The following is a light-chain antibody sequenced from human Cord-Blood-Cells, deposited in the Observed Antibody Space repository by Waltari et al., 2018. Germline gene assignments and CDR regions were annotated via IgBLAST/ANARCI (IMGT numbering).Light chain of an antibody. V-gene: IGLV2-11*01. CDR3: CSYAGSYTFVV. Sequence: QSALTQPRSVSGSPGQSVTISRTGTSRDVGGYNYFSWYQQHPGKAPKLMIYDVSKRPSGVPDRFSGSKSGNTASLTISGLQAEDEADYYCCSYAGSYTFVVFGGGTKLTVL. CDR2: DVS. CDR1: SRDVGGYNY. J-gene: IGLJ2*01.